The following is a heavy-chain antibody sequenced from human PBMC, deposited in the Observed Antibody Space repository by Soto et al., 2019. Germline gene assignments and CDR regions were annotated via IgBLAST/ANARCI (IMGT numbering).Heavy chain of an antibody. D-gene: IGHD3-10*02. Sequence: XATLALTCSIYGGSFSGYYWSWIRQPPGRGLEWIGEINHSGNTNYNPSLKSRVTISVDTSNNQFSLKLNSVTAADTAVYYCARSGPDVLTGFYYPDMDVWGQGTTVTVSS. CDR2: INHSGNT. CDR3: ARSGPDVLTGFYYPDMDV. CDR1: GGSFSGYY. J-gene: IGHJ6*02. V-gene: IGHV4-34*01.